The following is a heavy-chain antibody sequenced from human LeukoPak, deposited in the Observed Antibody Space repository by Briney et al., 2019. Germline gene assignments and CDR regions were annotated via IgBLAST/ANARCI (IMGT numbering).Heavy chain of an antibody. J-gene: IGHJ4*02. D-gene: IGHD1-26*01. CDR1: GYTFTGYY. Sequence: ASVKVSCKASGYTFTGYYMHWVRQAPGQGLEWMGWINPNSGGTNYAQKFQGRVTMTRDTSISTAYMELSRPRSDDTAVYYCARGRGSYEQYYFDYWGQGTLVTVSS. CDR2: INPNSGGT. V-gene: IGHV1-2*02. CDR3: ARGRGSYEQYYFDY.